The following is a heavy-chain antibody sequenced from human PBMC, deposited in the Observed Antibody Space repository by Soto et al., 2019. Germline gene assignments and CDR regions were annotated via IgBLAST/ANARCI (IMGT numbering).Heavy chain of an antibody. V-gene: IGHV3-30*04. Sequence: QVQLVESGGGVVQPGRSLRLSCVASGFTFSSYTMHWVRQAPGKGLEWVAAISFDGRNKYYADSVKDRFTVSRDNSKNTLYVQMNSLRAEDTAVYYCGRDRRFGNGDNLGFDYWGQGTLVTVSS. D-gene: IGHD3-10*01. CDR3: GRDRRFGNGDNLGFDY. CDR1: GFTFSSYT. J-gene: IGHJ4*02. CDR2: ISFDGRNK.